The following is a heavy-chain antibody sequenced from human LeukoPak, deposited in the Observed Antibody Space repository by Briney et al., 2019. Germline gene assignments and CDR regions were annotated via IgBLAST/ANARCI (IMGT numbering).Heavy chain of an antibody. Sequence: SETLSLTCTVSGGSISSGGYYWSWIRQHPGKGLEWIGYIYYSGSTYYNPSLKSRVTISVDTSKNQFSLKLGSVTAADTAVYYCARDAEYYYDSSAIGSFDYWGQGTLVTVSS. D-gene: IGHD3-22*01. CDR2: IYYSGST. V-gene: IGHV4-31*03. J-gene: IGHJ4*02. CDR3: ARDAEYYYDSSAIGSFDY. CDR1: GGSISSGGYY.